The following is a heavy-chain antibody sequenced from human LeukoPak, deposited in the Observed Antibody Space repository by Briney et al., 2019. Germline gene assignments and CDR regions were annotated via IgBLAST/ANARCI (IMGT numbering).Heavy chain of an antibody. CDR3: ARERREGYCSSTSCYRGNAFDI. CDR2: IYYSGST. J-gene: IGHJ3*02. Sequence: SETLSPTCTVSGGSISSYYWSRIRQPPGKGLEWIGYIYYSGSTNYNPSLKSRVTISVDTSKNQFSLKLSSVTAADTAVYYCARERREGYCSSTSCYRGNAFDIWGQGTMVTVSS. V-gene: IGHV4-59*01. D-gene: IGHD2-2*02. CDR1: GGSISSYY.